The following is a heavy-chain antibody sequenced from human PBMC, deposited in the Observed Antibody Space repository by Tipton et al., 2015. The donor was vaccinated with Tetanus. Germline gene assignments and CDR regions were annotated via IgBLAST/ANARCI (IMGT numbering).Heavy chain of an antibody. CDR1: GFTFSGYA. V-gene: IGHV3-23*01. D-gene: IGHD3-16*02. CDR2: ISGSGGST. Sequence: SLRLSCAASGFTFSGYAMSWVRQAPGKGLEWVSAISGSGGSTYYADSVKGRFTISRDNSKNTLYLQMNSLRAEDTAVYYCAKESFPEGPRRYYYYGMDVWGQGTTVTVSS. CDR3: AKESFPEGPRRYYYYGMDV. J-gene: IGHJ6*02.